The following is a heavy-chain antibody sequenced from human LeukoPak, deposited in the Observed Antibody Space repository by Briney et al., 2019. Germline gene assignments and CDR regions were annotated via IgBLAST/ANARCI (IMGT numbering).Heavy chain of an antibody. V-gene: IGHV3-30*18. CDR3: AKMEAVAGTSPIDY. Sequence: GGSLRLSCAASGFTFSSYGMHWVRQAPGKGLEWVAVISYDGSNKYHADSVKGRFTISRDNSKNTLYLQMNSLRAEDTAVYYCAKMEAVAGTSPIDYWGREPWSPSPQ. CDR1: GFTFSSYG. CDR2: ISYDGSNK. D-gene: IGHD6-19*01. J-gene: IGHJ4*02.